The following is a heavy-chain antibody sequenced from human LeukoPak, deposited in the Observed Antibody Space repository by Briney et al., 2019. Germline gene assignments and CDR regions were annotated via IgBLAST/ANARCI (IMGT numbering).Heavy chain of an antibody. D-gene: IGHD4-23*01. CDR2: INPSSGDT. V-gene: IGHV1-2*02. Sequence: ASVKVSCKASGYTFTGYYMHWVRQAPGQGLEWMGWINPSSGDTNYAQRFQGRVTMTRDTSITTAYMELSWLKSDDTAIYYCARDLHDYGGNSGFDYWGQGTLVIVSS. CDR1: GYTFTGYY. CDR3: ARDLHDYGGNSGFDY. J-gene: IGHJ4*02.